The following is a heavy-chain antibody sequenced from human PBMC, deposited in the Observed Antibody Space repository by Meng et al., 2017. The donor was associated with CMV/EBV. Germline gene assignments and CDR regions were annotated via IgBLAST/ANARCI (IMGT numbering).Heavy chain of an antibody. CDR3: ARAGPTYYDFWSGYYMDYYYGMDV. V-gene: IGHV3-30-3*01. CDR1: GFTFSSYA. Sequence: GESLKISCAASGFTFSSYAMHWVRQAPGKGLEWVAVISYDGSNKYYADSVKGRFTISRDNSKNTLYLQMNSLRAEDTAVYYCARAGPTYYDFWSGYYMDYYYGMDVWGQGTTVTVSS. J-gene: IGHJ6*02. CDR2: ISYDGSNK. D-gene: IGHD3-3*01.